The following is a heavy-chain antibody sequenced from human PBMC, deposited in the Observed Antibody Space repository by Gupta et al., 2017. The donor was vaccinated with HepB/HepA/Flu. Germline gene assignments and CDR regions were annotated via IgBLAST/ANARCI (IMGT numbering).Heavy chain of an antibody. V-gene: IGHV3-9*01. D-gene: IGHD3-3*01. CDR2: ISWNSGSI. CDR3: AKDRGATIFGVVTFDY. J-gene: IGHJ4*02. Sequence: VRHAPGKGLEWVSGISWNSGSIGYADSVKGRFTISRDNAKNSLYLQMNSLRAEDTALYYCAKDRGATIFGVVTFDYWGQGTLVTVSS.